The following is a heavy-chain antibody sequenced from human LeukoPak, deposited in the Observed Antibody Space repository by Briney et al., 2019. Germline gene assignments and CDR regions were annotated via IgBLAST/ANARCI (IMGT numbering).Heavy chain of an antibody. Sequence: SVKVSCKASGYTFTSYAMNWVRQAPGQGLEWMGGIIPIFGTANYAQKFQGRVTITADESTSTAYMELSSLRSEDTAVYYCARGGYSNYKWFDPWGQGTLVTVSS. V-gene: IGHV1-69*13. CDR1: GYTFTSYA. D-gene: IGHD4-11*01. CDR3: ARGGYSNYKWFDP. CDR2: IIPIFGTA. J-gene: IGHJ5*02.